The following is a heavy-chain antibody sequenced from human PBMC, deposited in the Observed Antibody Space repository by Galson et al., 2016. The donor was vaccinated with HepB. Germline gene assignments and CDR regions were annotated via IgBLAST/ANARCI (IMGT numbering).Heavy chain of an antibody. J-gene: IGHJ4*02. Sequence: SLRLSCAASGFTFSSYWMHWVRQAPGKGLEWVAVISYDGSKTYYADFVKGRFTISRDTSKKTLYLQMNSLRPEDTAIYYCVKVGHYWGDFDYWGQGTLVTVSS. D-gene: IGHD7-27*01. CDR1: GFTFSSYW. V-gene: IGHV3-30*18. CDR2: ISYDGSKT. CDR3: VKVGHYWGDFDY.